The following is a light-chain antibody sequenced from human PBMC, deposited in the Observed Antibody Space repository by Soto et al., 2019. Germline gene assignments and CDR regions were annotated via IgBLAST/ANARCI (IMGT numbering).Light chain of an antibody. V-gene: IGKV3-15*01. CDR2: DAS. CDR3: QQYNNWPPWT. J-gene: IGKJ1*01. CDR1: QSVSNN. Sequence: ILMTQSPATLSVSPGVRATLSCRASQSVSNNLAWYQQKPGQAPRLLIYDASTRATGIPARCSGSGSGTEFTRTISGLQSEDFAVYYGQQYNNWPPWTFGQGTKVEIK.